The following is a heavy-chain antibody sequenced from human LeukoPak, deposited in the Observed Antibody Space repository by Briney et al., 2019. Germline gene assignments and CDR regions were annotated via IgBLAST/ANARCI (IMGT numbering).Heavy chain of an antibody. J-gene: IGHJ4*02. CDR3: ARVVDGYDPYFDY. CDR2: IYPNSGGT. D-gene: IGHD5-24*01. CDR1: GYTFTGYS. V-gene: IGHV1-2*06. Sequence: ASVKVFCKTSGYTFTGYSLHWVRQAPGQGLEWMGRIYPNSGGTNYAQKFQGRVTMTRDTSISTAYMELSRLKSDDTAVYYCARVVDGYDPYFDYWGQGTLVTVSS.